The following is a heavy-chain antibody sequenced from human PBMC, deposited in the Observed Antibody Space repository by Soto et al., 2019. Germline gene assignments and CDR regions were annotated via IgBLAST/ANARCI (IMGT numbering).Heavy chain of an antibody. V-gene: IGHV3-30-3*01. J-gene: IGHJ1*01. CDR2: ISYDGSNK. CDR3: ARSLIRYCISTSCFGSEYFQH. CDR1: GFTFSSYA. Sequence: PGGSLRLSCAASGFTFSSYAMHWVRQAPGKGLEWVAVISYDGSNKYYADSVKGRFTISRDNSKNTLYLQMNSLRAEDTAVYYCARSLIRYCISTSCFGSEYFQHWGQGTLVTVSS. D-gene: IGHD2-2*01.